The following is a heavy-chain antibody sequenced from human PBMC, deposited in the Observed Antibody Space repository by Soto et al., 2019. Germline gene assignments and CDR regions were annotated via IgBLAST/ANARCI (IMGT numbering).Heavy chain of an antibody. CDR2: IWYDGSNK. D-gene: IGHD3-22*01. CDR1: GFTFSSYG. V-gene: IGHV3-33*01. CDR3: ARGGAYYDSSGYYGGSLDY. J-gene: IGHJ4*02. Sequence: QVQLVESGGSVVQPGRSLRLSCAASGFTFSSYGMHWVRQAPGKGLEWVAVIWYDGSNKYYADSVKGRFTISRDNSKNTLYLQMNSLRAEDTAVYYCARGGAYYDSSGYYGGSLDYWGQGTLVTVSS.